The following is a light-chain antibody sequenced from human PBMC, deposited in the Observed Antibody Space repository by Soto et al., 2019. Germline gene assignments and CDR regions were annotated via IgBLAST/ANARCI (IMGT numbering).Light chain of an antibody. J-gene: IGKJ1*01. CDR1: QSISRC. CDR3: QQYGTYLWT. CDR2: DAS. Sequence: DIQMTQSPSTLSASLGDRVTITCRASQSISRCLAWFQQKPGKAPKLLMFDASSLDSGVPSRFSGSGSGTEFTLSISSLQPDAFANYYCQQYGTYLWTFGQGTRVEIK. V-gene: IGKV1-5*01.